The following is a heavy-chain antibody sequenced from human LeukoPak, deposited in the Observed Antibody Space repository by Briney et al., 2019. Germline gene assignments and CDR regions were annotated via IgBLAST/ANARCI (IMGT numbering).Heavy chain of an antibody. V-gene: IGHV1-18*01. CDR2: ISAYNGNT. CDR1: GYTFTSYG. J-gene: IGHJ5*02. D-gene: IGHD6-13*01. CDR3: ARGQQLVPAGRWFDP. Sequence: GASVKVSCKASGYTFTSYGISWVRQAPGQGLEWMGWISAYNGNTNYAQKLQGRVTMTTDTSTSTAYMELRSLRSDDTAVYYCARGQQLVPAGRWFDPWGQGTLVTVSS.